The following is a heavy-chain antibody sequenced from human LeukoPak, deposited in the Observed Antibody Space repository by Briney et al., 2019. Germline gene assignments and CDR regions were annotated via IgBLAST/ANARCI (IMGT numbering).Heavy chain of an antibody. CDR2: ISGSGGST. V-gene: IGHV3-23*01. D-gene: IGHD6-13*01. Sequence: PGGSLRLSCAASGFTFSSYAMSWVRQAPGKRLEWVSAISGSGGSTYYADSVKGRFTISRDNSKNTLYLQMNSLRAEDTAVYYCAKELSSSWVPYYFDYWGQGTLVTVSS. J-gene: IGHJ4*02. CDR3: AKELSSSWVPYYFDY. CDR1: GFTFSSYA.